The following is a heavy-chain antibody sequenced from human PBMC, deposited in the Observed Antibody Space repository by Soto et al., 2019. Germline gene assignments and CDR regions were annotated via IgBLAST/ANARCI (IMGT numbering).Heavy chain of an antibody. V-gene: IGHV3-23*01. J-gene: IGHJ2*01. CDR3: AKDGSGSYSHWYFDL. Sequence: EVQLLESGGGLVQPGGSLRLSCAASGFTFSSYVMSWVRQAPGKGLEWVSAISGSGGSTYYADSVKGRFTISRDNSKNTLYLQMNSLRAEDTAVYYCAKDGSGSYSHWYFDLWGRGTLVTVSS. D-gene: IGHD1-26*01. CDR1: GFTFSSYV. CDR2: ISGSGGST.